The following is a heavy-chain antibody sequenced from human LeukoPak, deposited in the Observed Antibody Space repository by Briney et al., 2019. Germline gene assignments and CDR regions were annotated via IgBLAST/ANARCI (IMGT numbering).Heavy chain of an antibody. D-gene: IGHD1-26*01. V-gene: IGHV1-69*02. J-gene: IGHJ2*01. CDR3: ASPTRTSGSYYDGYFDL. Sequence: VASVKVSCKASGGTFSSYTISWVRQAPGQGLEWMGRIIPILGIANYAQKFQGRVTITADKSTSTAYMELSSVRSEDTAVYYCASPTRTSGSYYDGYFDLWGRGTLVTVSS. CDR2: IIPILGIA. CDR1: GGTFSSYT.